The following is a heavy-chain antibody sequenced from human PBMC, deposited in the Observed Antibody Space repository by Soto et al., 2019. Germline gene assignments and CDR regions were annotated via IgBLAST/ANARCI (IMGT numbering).Heavy chain of an antibody. V-gene: IGHV3-30-3*01. J-gene: IGHJ4*02. Sequence: PGGSLRLSCAASEFSFSSYAMHWIRQSPGKGLEWVAVISINGNSLRYADSVKDRFTISRDNSKNTLYLQMNNLRPEDTAVYYCARTFDTITYYFDYWGQGTLVTVSS. CDR3: ARTFDTITYYFDY. D-gene: IGHD3-9*01. CDR1: EFSFSSYA. CDR2: ISINGNSL.